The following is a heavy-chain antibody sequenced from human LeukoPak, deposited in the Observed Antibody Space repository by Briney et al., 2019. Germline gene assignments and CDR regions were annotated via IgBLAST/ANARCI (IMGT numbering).Heavy chain of an antibody. CDR2: IYYSGST. V-gene: IGHV4-59*01. CDR3: ARVDPQITIFVSRSVPSRGHAFDI. CDR1: GGSISSYY. J-gene: IGHJ3*02. Sequence: SETLSLTCIVSGGSISSYYWSWIRQPPGKGLEWIGYIYYSGSTNYNPSLKSRVTISVDTSKNQFSLKLSSVTAADTAVYYCARVDPQITIFVSRSVPSRGHAFDIWGQGTMVTVSS. D-gene: IGHD3-9*01.